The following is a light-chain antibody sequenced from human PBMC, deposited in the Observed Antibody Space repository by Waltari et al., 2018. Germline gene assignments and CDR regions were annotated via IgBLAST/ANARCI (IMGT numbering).Light chain of an antibody. CDR1: QSVSSS. CDR2: GAS. V-gene: IGKV3-15*01. CDR3: QQYYDWPPIT. Sequence: ETVMTQSPATLSASPGERVTLSCRASQSVSSSLAWYQHRPGQAPRLLISGASTRATGVPTRFSGSGSGTEFTLTISSLQSEDFAVYYCQQYYDWPPITFGQGTRLEVK. J-gene: IGKJ5*01.